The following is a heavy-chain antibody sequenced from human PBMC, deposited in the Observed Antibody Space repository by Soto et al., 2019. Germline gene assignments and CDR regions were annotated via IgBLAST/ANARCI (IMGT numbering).Heavy chain of an antibody. D-gene: IGHD4-17*01. V-gene: IGHV3-48*01. J-gene: IGHJ3*02. CDR3: ARDRYGDYVADI. CDR2: ISSSSSTI. Sequence: EVQLVESGGGLVQPGGSLRLSCAASGFTFSSYSMNWVRQAPGKGLXWVSYISSSSSTIYYADSVKGRFTISRDNAKNSLYLQMNSLRAEDTAVYYCARDRYGDYVADIWGQGTMVTVSS. CDR1: GFTFSSYS.